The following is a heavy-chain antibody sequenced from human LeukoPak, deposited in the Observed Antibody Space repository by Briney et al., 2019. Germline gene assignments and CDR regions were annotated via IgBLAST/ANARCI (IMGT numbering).Heavy chain of an antibody. CDR3: ARDRSYADYLFDY. CDR2: IYYSGST. V-gene: IGHV4-30-4*08. D-gene: IGHD4-17*01. Sequence: PSQTLSLTCTVSGGSISSGDYYWSWIRQPPGKGLEWIGYIYYSGSTYYNPSLKSRVTISVDTSKNQFSLKLSSVTAADTAVYYCARDRSYADYLFDYWGQGTLVTVSS. J-gene: IGHJ4*02. CDR1: GGSISSGDYY.